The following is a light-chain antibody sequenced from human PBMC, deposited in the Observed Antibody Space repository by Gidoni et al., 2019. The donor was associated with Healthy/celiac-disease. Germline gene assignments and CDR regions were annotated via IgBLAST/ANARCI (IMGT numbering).Light chain of an antibody. CDR3: QQRSNWPT. Sequence: EIVLTQSPATLYLSPGERATLSCRASQSVSSYLAWYQQKTGQAPRLLIYDASNRATGIPARFIGSGSGTYFTLTISSLEPEDFAVYYCQQRSNWPTFGQGTKVEIK. J-gene: IGKJ1*01. CDR2: DAS. V-gene: IGKV3-11*01. CDR1: QSVSSY.